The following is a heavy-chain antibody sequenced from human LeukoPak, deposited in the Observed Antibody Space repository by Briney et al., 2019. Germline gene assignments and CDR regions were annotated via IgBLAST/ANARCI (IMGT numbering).Heavy chain of an antibody. J-gene: IGHJ4*02. D-gene: IGHD2-21*02. V-gene: IGHV3-53*01. CDR3: ARYKTAGDYFDY. CDR1: GFTVSSNY. CDR2: IYSGGSR. Sequence: GGSLRLSCAASGFTVSSNYMSWVRQAPGKGLEWVSIIYSGGSRYYADSVKGRFTISRDNTKNTLYLQMNTLRAEDTAVYYCARYKTAGDYFDYWGQGTLVTVSS.